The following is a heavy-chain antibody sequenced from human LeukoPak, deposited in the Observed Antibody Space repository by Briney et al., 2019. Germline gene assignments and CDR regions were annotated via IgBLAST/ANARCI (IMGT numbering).Heavy chain of an antibody. CDR3: ARESTGSGLDY. CDR1: GGSVSSTDYY. V-gene: IGHV4-61*08. Sequence: SETLSLTCTVSGGSVSSTDYYWGWIRQPPGKGLEWIGYIFYSGSTNYNPSLKSRVTISVDTSKNQFSLKLSSVTAADTAVYYCARESTGSGLDYWGQGTLVTVSS. D-gene: IGHD1-1*01. CDR2: IFYSGST. J-gene: IGHJ4*02.